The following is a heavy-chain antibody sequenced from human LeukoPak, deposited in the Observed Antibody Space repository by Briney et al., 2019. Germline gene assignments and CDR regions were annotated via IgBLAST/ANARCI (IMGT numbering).Heavy chain of an antibody. CDR2: INPNSGVT. CDR1: GYSFTGYY. V-gene: IGHV1-2*02. J-gene: IGHJ5*02. D-gene: IGHD3-22*01. Sequence: GASVKVSCTASGYSFTGYYMHWVRQAPGQGLEWMGWINPNSGVTNYAQKFQGRVTMTRDTAISTVYMELSRLTSDDTAVYYCARGDYYDSSGYLDYRNNWFDPWGQGTLVTVSS. CDR3: ARGDYYDSSGYLDYRNNWFDP.